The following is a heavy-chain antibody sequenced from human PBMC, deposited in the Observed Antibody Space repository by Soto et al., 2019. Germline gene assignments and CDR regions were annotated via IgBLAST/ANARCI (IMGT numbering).Heavy chain of an antibody. CDR2: ISPFFGTT. V-gene: IGHV1-69*01. J-gene: IGHJ4*02. D-gene: IGHD2-21*02. CDR3: AKEVVTETTWGSFDS. CDR1: GGGTLSNDA. Sequence: QVHLVQSGADGRKSGSSVRVSCTASGGGTLSNDAISWVRQAPGQGLEWLGRISPFFGTTDYSQSFQGRLTMTADASTGTVYMDLRSLTSDDTAVYYCAKEVVTETTWGSFDSWGQGTLVTVSS.